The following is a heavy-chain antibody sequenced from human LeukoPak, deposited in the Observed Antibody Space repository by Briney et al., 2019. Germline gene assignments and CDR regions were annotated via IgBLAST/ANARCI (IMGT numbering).Heavy chain of an antibody. J-gene: IGHJ4*02. D-gene: IGHD2-2*01. V-gene: IGHV1-3*01. CDR2: INAGNGNT. CDR1: GYTFTSYA. Sequence: RASVTVSCKASGYTFTSYAMHWVRQAPGQRLEWMGWINAGNGNTKYSQKFQGRVTITSDTSASTAYMELSSLRSEDSAVYYCARAAVVVPAAYLDYWGQGTLVTVSS. CDR3: ARAAVVVPAAYLDY.